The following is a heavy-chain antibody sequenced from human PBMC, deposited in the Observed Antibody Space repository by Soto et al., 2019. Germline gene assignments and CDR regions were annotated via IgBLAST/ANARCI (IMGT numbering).Heavy chain of an antibody. CDR1: GFTFSSYA. Sequence: QVQLVESGGGVVQPGRSLRLSCAASGFTFSSYAMHWVRQAPGKGLEWVAVISYDGSNKYYADSVKGRFTISRDNSKNTLYLQMNSLRAEDTAVYYCARECRIAVAGTPYYYYGMDVWGQGTTVTVSS. V-gene: IGHV3-30-3*01. CDR3: ARECRIAVAGTPYYYYGMDV. D-gene: IGHD6-19*01. CDR2: ISYDGSNK. J-gene: IGHJ6*02.